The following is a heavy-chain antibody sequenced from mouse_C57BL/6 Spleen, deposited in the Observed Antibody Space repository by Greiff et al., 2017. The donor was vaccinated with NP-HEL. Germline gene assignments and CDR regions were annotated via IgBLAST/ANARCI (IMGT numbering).Heavy chain of an antibody. V-gene: IGHV7-1*01. CDR2: SRNKANDYTT. CDR3: ARENYGSYAMDY. J-gene: IGHJ4*01. Sequence: EVKVVESGGGLVQSGRSLRLSCATSGFTFSDFYMEWVRQAPGKGLEWIAASRNKANDYTTEYSASVKGRFIVSRDTSQSILYLQMNALRAEDTAIYYCARENYGSYAMDYWGQGTSVTVSS. CDR1: GFTFSDFY. D-gene: IGHD1-1*01.